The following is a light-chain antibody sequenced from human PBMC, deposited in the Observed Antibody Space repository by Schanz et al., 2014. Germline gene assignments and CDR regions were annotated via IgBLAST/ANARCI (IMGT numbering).Light chain of an antibody. V-gene: IGLV2-23*01. CDR3: SSFEGRHNWV. Sequence: QSALTQPASVSGAPGQSITISCTGTTSDIGSYDFVSWYRQHPGEAPKLMIYEGSKRPSGVSNRFSASKSGNTASLTISGLQAEDEADYYCSSFEGRHNWVFGGGTKLTVL. J-gene: IGLJ3*02. CDR2: EGS. CDR1: TSDIGSYDF.